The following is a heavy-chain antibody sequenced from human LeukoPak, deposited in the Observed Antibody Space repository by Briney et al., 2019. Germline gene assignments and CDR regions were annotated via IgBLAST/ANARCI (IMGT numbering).Heavy chain of an antibody. V-gene: IGHV4-39*06. Sequence: SETLSLTCTVSGGSISSSSYYWGWIRQRQGKGLGWIGSIYYSGRTYYHPSLKSRVTITVDTSKNQFALKLSSVTAADTAVYYCARMGTYAEGRFDYWGQGILVIVSS. CDR1: GGSISSSSYY. J-gene: IGHJ4*02. CDR3: ARMGTYAEGRFDY. CDR2: IYYSGRT. D-gene: IGHD3-10*01.